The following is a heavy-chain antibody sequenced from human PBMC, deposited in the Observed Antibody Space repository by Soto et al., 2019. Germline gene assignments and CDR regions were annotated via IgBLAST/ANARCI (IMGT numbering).Heavy chain of an antibody. CDR2: IIPILGIA. CDR1: GGTFSSYA. CDR3: AGGYFYTVAYDSSGYYYS. J-gene: IGHJ4*02. V-gene: IGHV1-69*10. D-gene: IGHD3-22*01. Sequence: ASVKVSCKASGGTFSSYAISWVRQAPGQGLEWMGGIIPILGIANYAQKFQGRVTITADKSTSTAYMELSSLRSEDTAVYYCAGGYFYTVAYDSSGYYYSWGQGTLVTVSS.